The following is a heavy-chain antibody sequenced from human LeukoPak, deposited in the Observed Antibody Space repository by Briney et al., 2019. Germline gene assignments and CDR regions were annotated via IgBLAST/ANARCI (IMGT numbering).Heavy chain of an antibody. CDR1: GFTFSDDY. V-gene: IGHV3-11*01. J-gene: IGHJ4*02. Sequence: GGSLRLSCAASGFTFSDDYMSWSRQAPGQGLEWVSYVSNSGGATNYGHSVRGRCTLSRDNSKNSLYLESNSLRAEDTAIYYCAREGYCGSGTYFNFDYWGQGILVTVSS. CDR2: VSNSGGAT. D-gene: IGHD3-10*01. CDR3: AREGYCGSGTYFNFDY.